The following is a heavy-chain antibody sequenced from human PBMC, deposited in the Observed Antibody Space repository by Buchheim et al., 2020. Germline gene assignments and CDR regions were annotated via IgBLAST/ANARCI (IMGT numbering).Heavy chain of an antibody. CDR2: ISGRGGST. Sequence: EVQLLESGGGLVQPGGSLRLSCAASGFTFSSYAMSWVRQAPGKGLEWVSAISGRGGSTYYADSVKGRFTISRDNSKNPLYLQMNSLRAGDTAVYYCAKVGEGGGVDVWGAMDVWGQGTT. CDR1: GFTFSSYA. CDR3: AKVGEGGGVDVWGAMDV. D-gene: IGHD7-27*01. J-gene: IGHJ6*02. V-gene: IGHV3-23*01.